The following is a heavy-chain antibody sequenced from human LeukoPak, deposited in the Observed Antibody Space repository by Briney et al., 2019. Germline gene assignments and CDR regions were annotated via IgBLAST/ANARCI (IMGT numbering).Heavy chain of an antibody. CDR3: ARDLSNYYDSSGYYTPPIDY. CDR2: INPNSGGT. D-gene: IGHD3-22*01. J-gene: IGHJ4*02. V-gene: IGHV1-2*06. Sequence: VASVKVSCKASGYTFTSYYMHWVRQAPGQGLEWMGRINPNSGGTNYAQKFQGRVTMTRDTSISTAYMELSRLRSDDTAVYYCARDLSNYYDSSGYYTPPIDYWGQGTLVTVSS. CDR1: GYTFTSYY.